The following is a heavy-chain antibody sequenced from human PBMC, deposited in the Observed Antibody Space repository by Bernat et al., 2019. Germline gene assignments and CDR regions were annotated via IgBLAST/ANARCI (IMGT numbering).Heavy chain of an antibody. Sequence: EVQLVESGGGLVQPGGSLRLSCAASGFTFSSYWMHWVRQAPGKGLVWVSRINSDGSSTSYADSVKGRFTISRDNAKNTLYLQMNSLRAEDTAVYYCARGDFWSGYYYPLDYWGQGTLVTVSS. CDR2: INSDGSST. CDR1: GFTFSSYW. J-gene: IGHJ4*02. CDR3: ARGDFWSGYYYPLDY. D-gene: IGHD3-3*01. V-gene: IGHV3-74*01.